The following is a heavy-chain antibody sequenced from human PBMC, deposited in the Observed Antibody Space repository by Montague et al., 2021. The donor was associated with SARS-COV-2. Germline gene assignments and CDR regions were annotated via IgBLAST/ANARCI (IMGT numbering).Heavy chain of an antibody. Sequence: SETLSLTCAVYGESFSGHYWTWIRQPPGKGLEWIGEIYHTGSTNYNPSLKSRVTMSADTSKNQFSLKLRSVTAADTAVYYCARGRIELSMIVVVMTGASYYMDVWGKGTPVTVPS. CDR3: ARGRIELSMIVVVMTGASYYMDV. J-gene: IGHJ6*03. D-gene: IGHD3-22*01. V-gene: IGHV4-34*01. CDR2: IYHTGST. CDR1: GESFSGHY.